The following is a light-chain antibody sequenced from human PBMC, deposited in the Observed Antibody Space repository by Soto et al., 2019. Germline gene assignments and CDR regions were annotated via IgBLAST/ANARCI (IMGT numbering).Light chain of an antibody. CDR1: QSVSSN. CDR2: GAS. CDR3: HQYDAGPYT. V-gene: IGKV3-15*01. J-gene: IGKJ2*01. Sequence: EIVMTQSPATLSLSPGERATLSCRASQSVSSNVAWYQQIPGQTPRLLIYGASTRATGIPVRFSGSGSGTEFTLTISSLQSEDFAVYYCHQYDAGPYTFGQGTKVDI.